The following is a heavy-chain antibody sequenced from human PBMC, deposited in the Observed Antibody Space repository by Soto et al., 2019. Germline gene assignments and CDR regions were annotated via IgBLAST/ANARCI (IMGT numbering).Heavy chain of an antibody. J-gene: IGHJ5*02. Sequence: QVQLQESGPGLVKPSETLSLTCTVSGGSISSYYWSWIRQPPGKGLEWIGYIYYSGSTNYNPSLKRRVTISVDTAKNQFSLKLSSVTAADTAVYYCARGTVVVVVAATLSWFDPWGQGTLVTVSS. CDR1: GGSISSYY. D-gene: IGHD2-15*01. CDR3: ARGTVVVVVAATLSWFDP. V-gene: IGHV4-59*01. CDR2: IYYSGST.